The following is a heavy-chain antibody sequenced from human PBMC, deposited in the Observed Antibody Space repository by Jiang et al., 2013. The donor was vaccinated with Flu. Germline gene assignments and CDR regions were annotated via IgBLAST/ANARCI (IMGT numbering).Heavy chain of an antibody. CDR2: IWHDGSKQ. CDR3: ARGNLFHSAWEFDY. D-gene: IGHD6-19*01. J-gene: IGHJ4*02. V-gene: IGHV3-33*01. Sequence: GVVQPGRSLRLSCTASGFIFSSYGMHWVRQAPGKGLEWVAAIWHDGSKQYYTDSVRGRFTISRDNSKNTLYLEMNSLRAEDTALYYCARGNLFHSAWEFDYWGQGALVTVSS. CDR1: GFIFSSYG.